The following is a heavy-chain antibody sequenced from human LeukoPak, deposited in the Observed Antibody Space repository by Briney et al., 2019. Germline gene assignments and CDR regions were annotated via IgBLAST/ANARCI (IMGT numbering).Heavy chain of an antibody. CDR2: INPSGGST. CDR3: AREAWERMWVY. D-gene: IGHD1-26*01. V-gene: IGHV1-46*01. Sequence: ASVKVSCKASGYTFISYYMHWVRQAPAQGLEWMGIINPSGGSTSYAQKFQGRVTMTRDTSTSTVYMELSSLRSEDTAVYYCAREAWERMWVYWGQGTLVTVSS. J-gene: IGHJ4*02. CDR1: GYTFISYY.